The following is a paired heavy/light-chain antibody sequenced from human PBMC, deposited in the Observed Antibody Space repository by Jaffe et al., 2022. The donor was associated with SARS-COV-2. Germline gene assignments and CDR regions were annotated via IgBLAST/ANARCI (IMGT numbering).Light chain of an antibody. CDR1: QGIRSD. V-gene: IGKV1-17*01. CDR2: GAS. J-gene: IGKJ1*01. Sequence: DVQMTQSPSSLSASVGDRVTITCRASQGIRSDLGWYQQKPGKGPKRLIYGASSLQSGVPSRFSGSGSGTEFTLTISSLQPEDFATYYCLQHNSYPWTFGQGTKVEIK. CDR3: LQHNSYPWT.
Heavy chain of an antibody. CDR3: ARVYSTAWRTLDY. J-gene: IGHJ4*02. V-gene: IGHV2-70*01. CDR1: GFSLSTGGMC. Sequence: QVTLRESGPALVKPTQTLTLTCTFSGFSLSTGGMCVSWIRQPPGKALEWLALIAWNDDKYYSTSLKTRLTISKDTPNNQVVLTMTNLDPVDTATYFCARVYSTAWRTLDYWGQGTLVTVSS. D-gene: IGHD6-19*01. CDR2: IAWNDDK.